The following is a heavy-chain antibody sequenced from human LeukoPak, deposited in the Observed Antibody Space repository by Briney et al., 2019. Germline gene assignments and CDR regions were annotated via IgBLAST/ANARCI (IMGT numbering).Heavy chain of an antibody. CDR2: IKQDGTEK. CDR3: ARDRLGAEYDY. V-gene: IGHV3-7*01. D-gene: IGHD3-16*01. Sequence: PGGSLRLSCAASGFTFSSYAMTWVRQAPGKGLEWVANIKQDGTEKYYVDSVKGRFTISRDNAKKSLYLEMNSLRAEDTAVYYCARDRLGAEYDYWGQGTLVSVSS. J-gene: IGHJ4*02. CDR1: GFTFSSYA.